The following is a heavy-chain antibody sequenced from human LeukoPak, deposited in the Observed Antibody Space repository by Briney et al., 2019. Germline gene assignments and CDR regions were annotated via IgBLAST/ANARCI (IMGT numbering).Heavy chain of an antibody. Sequence: ASVKVSCKASGGTFSSYAISWVRQAPGQGLEWMGGIIPIFGTANYAQKFQGRVTTTTDESTSTAYMELSSLRSEDTAEYYCARDYYDSTYYYYYMDVWGKGTTVTVSS. CDR2: IIPIFGTA. V-gene: IGHV1-69*05. J-gene: IGHJ6*03. CDR1: GGTFSSYA. D-gene: IGHD3-22*01. CDR3: ARDYYDSTYYYYYMDV.